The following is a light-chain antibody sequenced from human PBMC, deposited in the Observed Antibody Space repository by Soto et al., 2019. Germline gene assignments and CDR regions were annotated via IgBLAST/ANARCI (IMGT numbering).Light chain of an antibody. Sequence: DIVMTQSPDSLALSLGERATINCKSSQSVLYSSNNKNYLAWYQQKPGQPPKLLIYCASTREFGVPDRFSGSGSGTDFTLTISSLQAEDVAVYYCQQYYSTPLTFGGGTKVEIK. CDR3: QQYYSTPLT. CDR1: QSVLYSSNNKNY. V-gene: IGKV4-1*01. CDR2: CAS. J-gene: IGKJ4*01.